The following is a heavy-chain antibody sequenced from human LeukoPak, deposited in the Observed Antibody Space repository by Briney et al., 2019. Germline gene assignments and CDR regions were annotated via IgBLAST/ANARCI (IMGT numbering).Heavy chain of an antibody. CDR3: ARMALDGGDSIGFDS. CDR1: GYTFTDYF. D-gene: IGHD2-21*02. J-gene: IGHJ5*01. V-gene: IGHV1-2*06. Sequence: ASVKVSCKASGYTFTDYFIHWVRQAPGQGLEWMGRINPNIGDASYAQKFQDRVTMTRDRSINTAYMELSRLTSDDTAVYYCARMALDGGDSIGFDSWGQGTLVTVS. CDR2: INPNIGDA.